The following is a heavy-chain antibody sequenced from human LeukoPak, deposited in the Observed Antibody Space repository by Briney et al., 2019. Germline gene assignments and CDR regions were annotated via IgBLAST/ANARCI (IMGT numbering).Heavy chain of an antibody. CDR1: GYSFTSYW. CDR2: IYPGDSDT. V-gene: IGHV5-51*01. D-gene: IGHD3-10*01. J-gene: IGHJ3*02. Sequence: GESPKISCKGSGYSFTSYWIGWVRQMPGKGLEWMGIIYPGDSDTRYSPSFQGQVTISADKSISTAYLQWSSLKASDTAMYYCARKATYTYYYGSGTWAFDIWGQGTMVTVSS. CDR3: ARKATYTYYYGSGTWAFDI.